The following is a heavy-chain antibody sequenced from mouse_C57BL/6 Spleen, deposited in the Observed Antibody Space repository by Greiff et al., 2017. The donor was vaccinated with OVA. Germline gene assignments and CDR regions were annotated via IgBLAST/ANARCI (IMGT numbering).Heavy chain of an antibody. D-gene: IGHD2-4*01. Sequence: EVKLVESGGGLVKPGGSLKLSCAASGFTFSSYTMSWVRQTPEKRLEWVATISGGGGNTYYPDSVKGRFTISRDNAKNTLYLQMSSLRSEDTALYYCARYDYDPYYFDYWGQGTTLTVSS. CDR1: GFTFSSYT. J-gene: IGHJ2*01. CDR2: ISGGGGNT. CDR3: ARYDYDPYYFDY. V-gene: IGHV5-9*01.